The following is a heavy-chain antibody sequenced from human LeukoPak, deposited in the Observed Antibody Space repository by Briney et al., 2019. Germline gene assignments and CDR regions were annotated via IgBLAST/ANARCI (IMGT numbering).Heavy chain of an antibody. D-gene: IGHD3-16*01. Sequence: SETLSLTCTVSGGSINSYYWSWIRQPPGKGLEWIGYIYYSGSTNYNPSLKSRVTISVDTSKNQFSLKLSSVTAADTAVYYCARGEGGSGDWGQGTLVTVSS. V-gene: IGHV4-59*01. CDR3: ARGEGGSGD. CDR2: IYYSGST. J-gene: IGHJ4*02. CDR1: GGSINSYY.